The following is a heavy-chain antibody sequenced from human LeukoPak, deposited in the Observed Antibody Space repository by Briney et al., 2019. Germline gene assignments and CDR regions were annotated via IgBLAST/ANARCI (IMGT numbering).Heavy chain of an antibody. CDR1: GGSFSGYY. Sequence: PSETLSLTCAVYGGSFSGYYWSWIRQPPGKGLEWIGEINHSGSTNYNPSLKSRVTISVDTSKNQFSLKLSSMTAADTAVYYCARKPEYSNRYYYYYMDVWGKGTTVTVSS. D-gene: IGHD4-11*01. CDR2: INHSGST. CDR3: ARKPEYSNRYYYYYMDV. J-gene: IGHJ6*03. V-gene: IGHV4-34*01.